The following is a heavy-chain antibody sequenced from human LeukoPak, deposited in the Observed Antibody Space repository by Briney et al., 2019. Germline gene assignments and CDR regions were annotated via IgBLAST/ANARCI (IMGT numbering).Heavy chain of an antibody. Sequence: GGSLRLSCAASGFTFSTYVMSWVRQAPGKGLEWVSTISGSGGVTYYAGSVKDRFTISRDNSRNTLYLQMNSLRAEDSAVYCAKGNVVTSFFDSWGQGTRVTVSS. CDR1: GFTFSTYV. CDR2: ISGSGGVT. CDR3: AKGNVVTSFFDS. J-gene: IGHJ4*02. V-gene: IGHV3-23*01. D-gene: IGHD1-1*01.